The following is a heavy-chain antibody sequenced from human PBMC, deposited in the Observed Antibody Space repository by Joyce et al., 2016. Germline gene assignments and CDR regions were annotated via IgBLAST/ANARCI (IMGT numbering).Heavy chain of an antibody. D-gene: IGHD3-10*01. CDR2: MDSDGTGT. J-gene: IGHJ6*02. V-gene: IGHV3-74*01. CDR3: VRDGRQSRDYYYYGMNV. Sequence: EMYLVESGGGLVQPGGSLRLSCAASGFTFANYWMHWVRHAPGKGLEGVSRMDSDGTGTRYADFAKGRFTMSRDNAKNTLYLQMYSLRDEDTAIYYCVRDGRQSRDYYYYGMNVWGQGTTVTVSS. CDR1: GFTFANYW.